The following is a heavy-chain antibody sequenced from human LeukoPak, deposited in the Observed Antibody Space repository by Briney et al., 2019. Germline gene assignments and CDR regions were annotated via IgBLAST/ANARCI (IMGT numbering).Heavy chain of an antibody. CDR1: GYTFSSYG. D-gene: IGHD2-21*02. CDR3: ARDTLKSIVVVTFQRGFDP. Sequence: ASVKVSCKASGYTFSSYGVNWVRQAPGQGLEWMGWISIYSGNTNYAQKFQGRVTMTTDTSTRTVYMELRGLRFDDTAVYYCARDTLKSIVVVTFQRGFDPWGQGTLVTVSS. J-gene: IGHJ5*02. V-gene: IGHV1-18*01. CDR2: ISIYSGNT.